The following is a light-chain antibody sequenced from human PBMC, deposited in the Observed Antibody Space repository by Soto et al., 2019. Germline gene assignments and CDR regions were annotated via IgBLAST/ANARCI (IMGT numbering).Light chain of an antibody. V-gene: IGLV1-40*01. J-gene: IGLJ1*01. CDR3: QSYDSRLSGYV. CDR2: GNS. Sequence: QSVLTQPASVCGAPGQRFTISCTGSSSNIGAGYDVNWYQQLPGAAPKFLIYGNSNRPSGVPDRFSGSKSGTSASLAITGLQAEDEADYYCQSYDSRLSGYVFGTGTKVTVL. CDR1: SSNIGAGYD.